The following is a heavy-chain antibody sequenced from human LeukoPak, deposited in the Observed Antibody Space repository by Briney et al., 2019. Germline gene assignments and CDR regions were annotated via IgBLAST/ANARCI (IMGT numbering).Heavy chain of an antibody. J-gene: IGHJ4*02. V-gene: IGHV3-21*01. Sequence: GGSLRLSCAASGFTFSSYGMHWVRQAPGKGLEWVSSISSSSYIYYADSVKGRFTISRDNAKNSLYLQMNSLRAEDTAVYYCAREGYSSSWYYFDYWGQGTLVTVSS. CDR1: GFTFSSYG. CDR2: ISSSSYI. CDR3: AREGYSSSWYYFDY. D-gene: IGHD6-13*01.